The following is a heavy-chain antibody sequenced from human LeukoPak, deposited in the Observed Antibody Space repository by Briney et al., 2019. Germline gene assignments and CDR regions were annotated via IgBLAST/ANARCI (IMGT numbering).Heavy chain of an antibody. Sequence: SETLSLTCTVSGYSVSSASYCTWIRQPPGKGLEWIGSIYYGGSTYYTSSLKSRVTISVDTSKNQFSLKLSSVTAADTAVYYCARGLDSSSSYWGQGTLVTVSS. CDR1: GYSVSSASY. J-gene: IGHJ4*02. D-gene: IGHD6-6*01. CDR2: IYYGGST. V-gene: IGHV4-38-2*02. CDR3: ARGLDSSSSY.